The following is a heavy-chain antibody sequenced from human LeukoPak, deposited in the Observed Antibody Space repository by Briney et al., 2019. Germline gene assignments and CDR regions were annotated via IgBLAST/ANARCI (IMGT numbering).Heavy chain of an antibody. CDR1: GYTFTGYY. CDR2: INPNSGGT. D-gene: IGHD6-13*01. J-gene: IGHJ4*02. CDR3: ARGAGMAAATLDY. Sequence: ASVRVSCKASGYTFTGYYMHWVRQAPGQGLEWMGWINPNSGGTNYAQKFQGRVTMTRDTSISTAYMELSRLRSDDTAVYYCARGAGMAAATLDYWGQGTLVTVSS. V-gene: IGHV1-2*02.